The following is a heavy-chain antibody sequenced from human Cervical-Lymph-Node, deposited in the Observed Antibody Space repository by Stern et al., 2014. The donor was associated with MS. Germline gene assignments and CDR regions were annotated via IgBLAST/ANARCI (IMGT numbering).Heavy chain of an antibody. D-gene: IGHD5-24*01. Sequence: EVQLVESGGTLVQPGGSLRLSCAASGSTVNSNYMTWVRQAPGKGLEWVSIFYSGISTYYAESVKGRFSFSIDNSKNTLFLHMNNLRVEDTAMYYCTREMAARRLDPWGQETLVIVSA. CDR1: GSTVNSNY. V-gene: IGHV3-66*01. CDR3: TREMAARRLDP. J-gene: IGHJ5*02. CDR2: FYSGIST.